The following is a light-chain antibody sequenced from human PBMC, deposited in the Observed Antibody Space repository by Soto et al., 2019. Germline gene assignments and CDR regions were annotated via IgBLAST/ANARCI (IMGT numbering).Light chain of an antibody. V-gene: IGKV3-15*01. J-gene: IGKJ2*01. CDR1: QSISRN. CDR3: QQYNNGPPYT. Sequence: EIVMTQSPATLSVSPGERATLSCRASQSISRNLAWYQQKHGQAPRLLIYGASARATGIPARFTGSGSGTEFTLTISSLQSEDLAVYYCQQYNNGPPYTFGQGTKLEIK. CDR2: GAS.